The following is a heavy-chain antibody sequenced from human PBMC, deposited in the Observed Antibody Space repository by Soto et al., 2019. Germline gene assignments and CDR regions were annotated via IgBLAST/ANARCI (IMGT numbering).Heavy chain of an antibody. CDR3: ARESYVWGSYRYGFDY. CDR1: GFTFSSYG. V-gene: IGHV3-30*03. CDR2: ISYDGSNK. J-gene: IGHJ4*02. D-gene: IGHD3-16*02. Sequence: GGSLRLSCAATGFTFSSYGMHWVRQAPGKGLEWVAVISYDGSNKYYADSVKGRFTISRDNAKNSLYLQMNSLRDEDTAVYYCARESYVWGSYRYGFDYWGQGTLVTVSS.